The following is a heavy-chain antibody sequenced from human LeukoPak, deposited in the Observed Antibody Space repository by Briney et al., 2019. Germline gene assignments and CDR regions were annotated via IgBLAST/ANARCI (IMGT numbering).Heavy chain of an antibody. V-gene: IGHV4-34*01. CDR2: INHYGNT. J-gene: IGHJ5*02. CDR3: ARQIEYSSPNWFDP. CDR1: NGSFSGYY. Sequence: SETLSLTCHVYNGSFSGYYWSWIRQPPGKGLEWIGEINHYGNTNYNPSLKSRVTISVDTSKNQFSLKLSSVTAADTAVYYCARQIEYSSPNWFDPWGQGTLVTVSS. D-gene: IGHD5-18*01.